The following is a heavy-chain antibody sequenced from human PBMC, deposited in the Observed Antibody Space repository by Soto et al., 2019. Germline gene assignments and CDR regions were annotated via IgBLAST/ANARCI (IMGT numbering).Heavy chain of an antibody. CDR3: ANIQAYDSSGYYSYFDY. J-gene: IGHJ4*02. CDR2: IKQDGSEK. Sequence: PGGSLRLSCAASGFTFSSYWVSWVRQAPGKGLEWVANIKQDGSEKYYVDSVKGRFTISRDNAKNSLYLQMNSLRAEDTAVYYCANIQAYDSSGYYSYFDYWGQGTLVTVSS. CDR1: GFTFSSYW. D-gene: IGHD3-22*01. V-gene: IGHV3-7*03.